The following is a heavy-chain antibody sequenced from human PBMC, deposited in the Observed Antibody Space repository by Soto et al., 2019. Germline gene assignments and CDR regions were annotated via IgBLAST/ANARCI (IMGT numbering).Heavy chain of an antibody. CDR1: GFTFSGYA. CDR3: ARKVSGSTGRPDLWYFDL. CDR2: ISGGGEAT. V-gene: IGHV3-23*01. J-gene: IGHJ2*01. Sequence: EVQLLDSGGGLVQPGGSLRLSCAASGFTFSGYALTWVRQAPGKGLEWVSAISGGGEATLYAVSGKGRFTISRDNSKNTLYLQMNNLRAEDTAVYYCARKVSGSTGRPDLWYFDLWGRGTLVTVSS. D-gene: IGHD3-10*01.